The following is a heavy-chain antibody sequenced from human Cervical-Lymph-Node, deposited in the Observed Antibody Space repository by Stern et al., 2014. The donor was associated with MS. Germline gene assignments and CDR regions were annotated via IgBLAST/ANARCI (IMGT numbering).Heavy chain of an antibody. Sequence: QVQLVQSGGGVVQPGRAPRLSCATSGFTFGRHSMHWVRQAPGKGLEWVAIISYDVSSQHYADSVKVRFTISRDNSNNTLYLQMNSLKVEDTAMYYCARPAAARYFDYWGQGSQVTVSS. CDR1: GFTFGRHS. J-gene: IGHJ4*02. CDR3: ARPAAARYFDY. D-gene: IGHD6-25*01. CDR2: ISYDVSSQ. V-gene: IGHV3-30*14.